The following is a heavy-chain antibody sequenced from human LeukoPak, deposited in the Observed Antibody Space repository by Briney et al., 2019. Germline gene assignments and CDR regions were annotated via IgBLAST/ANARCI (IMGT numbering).Heavy chain of an antibody. V-gene: IGHV5-51*01. J-gene: IGHJ1*01. CDR1: GYSSTSHW. CDR2: IDPSDSET. Sequence: GESLKISCEASGYSSTSHWIGWVRQMPGKGLEWMGIIDPSDSETRYTPSFQGQVTISADKSLTTAYLQWNSLKASDTAMYYCARQTAMGRSGDYWGQGTLVTVSS. D-gene: IGHD5-18*01. CDR3: ARQTAMGRSGDY.